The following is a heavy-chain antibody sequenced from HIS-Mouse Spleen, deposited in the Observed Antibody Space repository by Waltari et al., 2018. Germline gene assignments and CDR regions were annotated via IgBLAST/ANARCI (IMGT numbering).Heavy chain of an antibody. Sequence: EVQLVESGGGLVKPGGSLRLSCAASGFTFSNAWMSWVRQAPGKGLEWVGRIKSKTDGGTTDYAAPVKGRFTISRDDSKNTLYLQMNSLKTEDTAVYYCTEYCSGGSCYSDAFDIWGQGTMVTVSS. V-gene: IGHV3-15*01. J-gene: IGHJ3*02. CDR3: TEYCSGGSCYSDAFDI. CDR2: IKSKTDGGTT. CDR1: GFTFSNAW. D-gene: IGHD2-15*01.